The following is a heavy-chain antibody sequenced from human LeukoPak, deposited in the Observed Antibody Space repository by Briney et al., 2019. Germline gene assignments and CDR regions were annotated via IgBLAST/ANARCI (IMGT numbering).Heavy chain of an antibody. CDR1: GFTFSNAW. J-gene: IGHJ4*02. CDR3: TTDQWVRGVIRKGVFDY. D-gene: IGHD3-10*01. Sequence: QPGGSLRLSCAASGFTFSNAWMNWVRQAPGKGLEWVGRIKSKTDGGTTDYAAPVKGRFTISRDDSKNTLYLQMNSLKTEDTAVYYCTTDQWVRGVIRKGVFDYWGQGTLVTVSS. V-gene: IGHV3-15*07. CDR2: IKSKTDGGTT.